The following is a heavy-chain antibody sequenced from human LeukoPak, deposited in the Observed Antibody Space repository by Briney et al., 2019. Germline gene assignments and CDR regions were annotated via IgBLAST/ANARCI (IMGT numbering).Heavy chain of an antibody. Sequence: SETLSLTCSVSGGSISNRTYYWGWIRQPPRKGLEWIGCVYYDGSTYYTASLKSRVTISVDTSKNQFSLKLSSVTAADTAVYYCARERSSGYDYWGQGALVTVSS. V-gene: IGHV4-39*07. CDR3: ARERSSGYDY. CDR2: VYYDGST. D-gene: IGHD6-19*01. J-gene: IGHJ4*02. CDR1: GGSISNRTYY.